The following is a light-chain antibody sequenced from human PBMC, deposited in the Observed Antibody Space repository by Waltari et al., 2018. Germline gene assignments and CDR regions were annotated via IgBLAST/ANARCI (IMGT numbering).Light chain of an antibody. Sequence: IQMTQSHSPLSASVGDRVTITCRDSQSISKWLAWYQQKPGKAPNLLIYKTSTLESGVPSRFSGSGSGTEFTLTIDSLQPDDFATYYCQQYNSYRSFGQGTKVEIK. V-gene: IGKV1-5*03. CDR1: QSISKW. J-gene: IGKJ1*01. CDR3: QQYNSYRS. CDR2: KTS.